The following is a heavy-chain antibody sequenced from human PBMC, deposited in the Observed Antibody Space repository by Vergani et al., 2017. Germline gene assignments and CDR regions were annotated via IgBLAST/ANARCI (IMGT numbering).Heavy chain of an antibody. Sequence: QVQLVQSGAEVKKPGASVKVSCKASGYTFTSYGISWVRQAPGQGLEWMGWISAYNGNTNYAQKLQGRVTMTTDTSTSTAYMGLRSLRSDGTAVYYCARGGRYCSSTSCSNAATNQFDPWGQGTLVTVSS. CDR1: GYTFTSYG. J-gene: IGHJ5*02. V-gene: IGHV1-18*01. CDR2: ISAYNGNT. CDR3: ARGGRYCSSTSCSNAATNQFDP. D-gene: IGHD2-2*01.